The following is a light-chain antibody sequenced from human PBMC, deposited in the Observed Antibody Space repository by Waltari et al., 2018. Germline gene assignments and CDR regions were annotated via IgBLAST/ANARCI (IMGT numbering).Light chain of an antibody. CDR3: SSFTTGSTII. Sequence: QSALTQPPSVSGSPGQSVAISCTGTNSDVGSYNRVSWFHQPPGTAPKLMIFEVSNRPAGGPEPVSGSKSGNTASLTISGLQAEDEGDYYCSSFTTGSTIIFGGGTRLTVL. V-gene: IGLV2-18*02. CDR2: EVS. CDR1: NSDVGSYNR. J-gene: IGLJ2*01.